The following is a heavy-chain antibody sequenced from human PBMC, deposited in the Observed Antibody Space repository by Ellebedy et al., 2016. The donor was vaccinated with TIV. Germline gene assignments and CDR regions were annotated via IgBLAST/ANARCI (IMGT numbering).Heavy chain of an antibody. CDR2: IIPIFGTA. V-gene: IGHV1-69*13. D-gene: IGHD3-10*01. CDR3: ARHYYGSGSHDVDY. J-gene: IGHJ4*02. Sequence: SVKVSXXASGGTFSSYAISWVRQAPGQGLEWMGGIIPIFGTANYAQKFQGRVTITADESTSTAYMELSSLRSEDTAVYYCARHYYGSGSHDVDYWGQGTLVTVSS. CDR1: GGTFSSYA.